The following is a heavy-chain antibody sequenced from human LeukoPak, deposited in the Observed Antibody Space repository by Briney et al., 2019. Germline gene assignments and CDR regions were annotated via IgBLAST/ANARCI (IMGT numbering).Heavy chain of an antibody. CDR3: AGLSSSYRGVDY. CDR1: GGSISSSSYY. J-gene: IGHJ4*02. D-gene: IGHD6-13*01. CDR2: IYYSGST. V-gene: IGHV4-39*07. Sequence: SETLSLTCNVSGGSISSSSYYWGWIRQTPGKGLEWIGSIYYSGSTYYNPSLKSRVTISEDTSKNQFSLKLSFVTAADTAVYYCAGLSSSYRGVDYWGQGTLVTVSS.